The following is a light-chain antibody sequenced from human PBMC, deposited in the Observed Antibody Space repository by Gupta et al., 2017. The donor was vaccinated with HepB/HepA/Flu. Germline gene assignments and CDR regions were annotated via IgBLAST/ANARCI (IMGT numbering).Light chain of an antibody. J-gene: IGKJ5*01. CDR3: LQGTHWPPPT. V-gene: IGKV2-30*01. CDR1: ESIVYSDGITY. CDR2: EVS. Sequence: VVMTPSPLSLSVTLAQPASISCWSSESIVYSDGITYLNWFHQRPGQSPRRLLYEVSTRDSGVPDRFSGSGSGTDFTLKISRVEAADVGIYYCLQGTHWPPPTFGQGTRLEIK.